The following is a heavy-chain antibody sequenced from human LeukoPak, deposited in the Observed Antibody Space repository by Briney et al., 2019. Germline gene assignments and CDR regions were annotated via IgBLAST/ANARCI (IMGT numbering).Heavy chain of an antibody. J-gene: IGHJ4*02. V-gene: IGHV5-51*01. CDR1: GSIFTSYW. CDR3: ARHGVYSSGSIDY. D-gene: IGHD6-19*01. CDR2: IYPGDSDT. Sequence: GESLQISCQGSGSIFTSYWISWVPQLPGKGLEWMGIIYPGDSDTRYSPSFQGQVTISGDKSISTAYLQWSSLKASDTAMYYCARHGVYSSGSIDYWGQGTLVTVSS.